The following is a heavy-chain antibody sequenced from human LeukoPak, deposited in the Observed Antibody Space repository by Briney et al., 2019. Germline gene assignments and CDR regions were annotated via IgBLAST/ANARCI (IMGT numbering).Heavy chain of an antibody. J-gene: IGHJ4*02. V-gene: IGHV4-59*01. D-gene: IGHD3-10*01. CDR1: GGPIRSYF. CDR2: ISFTGSA. Sequence: PSETLSLTCTVSGGPIRSYFWSWIRQSPGKGLEFIGFISFTGSANYNPSLESRVRISLEASRSQFSLRLSSVTAADTAVYYCATARVMYGSEYWGQGTLVTVSS. CDR3: ATARVMYGSEY.